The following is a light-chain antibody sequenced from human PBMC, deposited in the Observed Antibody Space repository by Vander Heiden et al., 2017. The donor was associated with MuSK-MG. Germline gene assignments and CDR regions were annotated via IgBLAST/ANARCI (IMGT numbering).Light chain of an antibody. CDR1: SSDVGSYNL. CDR3: CSHAGSSTLV. Sequence: QSALTQPASVSGSPGQSITISCTGTSSDVGSYNLVSWYQQQPGNAPNLMFYEVSKRPAGVSSRFSGSKSGNTASLTISGLQAEDDADYYCCSHAGSSTLVFGGGTKLTVL. J-gene: IGLJ2*01. CDR2: EVS. V-gene: IGLV2-23*02.